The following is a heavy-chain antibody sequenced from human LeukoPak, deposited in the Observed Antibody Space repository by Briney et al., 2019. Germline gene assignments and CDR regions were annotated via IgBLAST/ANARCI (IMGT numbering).Heavy chain of an antibody. J-gene: IGHJ1*01. CDR2: ISSSSSYI. CDR1: GFTFSSYA. V-gene: IGHV3-21*01. Sequence: GGSLRLSCAASGFTFSSYAMSWVRQAPGKGLEGVSSISSSSSYIYYADSVKGRFTISRDNAKNSLYLQMNSLRAEDTAVYYCASDGMMGYYYDSSGYYHAGYFQHWGQGTLVTVSS. D-gene: IGHD3-22*01. CDR3: ASDGMMGYYYDSSGYYHAGYFQH.